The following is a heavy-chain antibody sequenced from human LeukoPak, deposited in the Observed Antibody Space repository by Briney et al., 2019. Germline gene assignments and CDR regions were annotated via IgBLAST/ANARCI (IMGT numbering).Heavy chain of an antibody. CDR1: GFTVSGNY. Sequence: GGSLRLSCAASGFTVSGNYMSWVRQAPGKGLEWVSVIYSGGSTYYADSVKGRFTISRDNSKNTLYLQMNSLRAEDTAVYYCARLSRGYDYVWGTFDYWGQGTLVTVSS. CDR2: IYSGGST. V-gene: IGHV3-66*01. D-gene: IGHD3-16*01. CDR3: ARLSRGYDYVWGTFDY. J-gene: IGHJ4*02.